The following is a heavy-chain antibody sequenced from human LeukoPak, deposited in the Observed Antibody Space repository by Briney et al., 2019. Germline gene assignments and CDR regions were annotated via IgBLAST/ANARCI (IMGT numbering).Heavy chain of an antibody. CDR2: INHSGST. V-gene: IGHV4-34*01. J-gene: IGHJ4*02. Sequence: TPSETLSLTCAVYGGSFSGYYWSWIRQPPGKGLEWIGEINHSGSTNYNPSLKSRVTISVDTSKNLFSLKVNSVTAADTAVYYCAREEFYYWGQGALVTVSS. CDR1: GGSFSGYY. CDR3: AREEFYY.